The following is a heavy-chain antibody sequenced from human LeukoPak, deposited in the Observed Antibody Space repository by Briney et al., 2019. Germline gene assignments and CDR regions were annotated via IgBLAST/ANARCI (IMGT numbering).Heavy chain of an antibody. CDR3: YQRYNWNDDY. CDR1: GGSFSDYY. CDR2: ISHSGIT. J-gene: IGHJ4*02. D-gene: IGHD1-1*01. V-gene: IGHV4-34*03. Sequence: PSETLSLTCAVYGGSFSDYYWSCIRQPPGKGLEWIGEISHSGITKYNPSLKSRVTISVDTSKNQFSLKLSSVTAADTAVYYCYQRYNWNDDYWGQGTLVTVSS.